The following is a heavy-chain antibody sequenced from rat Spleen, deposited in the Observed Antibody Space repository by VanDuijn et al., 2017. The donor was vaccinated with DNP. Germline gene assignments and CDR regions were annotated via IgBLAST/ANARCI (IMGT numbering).Heavy chain of an antibody. CDR2: IRANGIT. D-gene: IGHD1-11*01. Sequence: QVQLKESGPGLVQPSQTLSLTCTVSGFSLTDYCIHWVRQPPGKGPEWMGRIRANGITDYNSALKSRLDISRETTKSQIFLKMNSLQAEDTALYFCARETREGTVGALDAWGQGSSVTVSS. V-gene: IGHV2-19*01. CDR3: ARETREGTVGALDA. CDR1: GFSLTDYC. J-gene: IGHJ4*01.